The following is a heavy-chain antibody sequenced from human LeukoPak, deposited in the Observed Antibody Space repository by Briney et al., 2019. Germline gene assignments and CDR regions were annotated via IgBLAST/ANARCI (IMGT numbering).Heavy chain of an antibody. CDR1: GFTFSSYA. CDR3: AKVLYYYDSSGYFRRAEYFQH. CDR2: ISGSGGST. D-gene: IGHD3-22*01. V-gene: IGHV3-23*01. J-gene: IGHJ1*01. Sequence: GGSLRLSCAASGFTFSSYAMSWVRQAPGKGLEWVSAISGSGGSTYYADSVKGRFTISRDNSKNTLYLQMNSLRAEDTAVYYCAKVLYYYDSSGYFRRAEYFQHWGQGTLVTVSS.